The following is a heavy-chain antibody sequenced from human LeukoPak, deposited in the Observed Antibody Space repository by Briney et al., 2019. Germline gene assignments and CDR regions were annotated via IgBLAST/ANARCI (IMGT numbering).Heavy chain of an antibody. D-gene: IGHD3-16*01. Sequence: GGSLRLSCAASGFSITTYGMHWVRQAPGKGLEWVAFIWKDGNNRNYADSVKGRFTISRDNSKNTLHLQMNSLRTEDTAVYYCAKDFWAVDALPTVYWGQGTLVSVSS. CDR2: IWKDGNNR. CDR3: AKDFWAVDALPTVY. CDR1: GFSITTYG. J-gene: IGHJ4*02. V-gene: IGHV3-30*02.